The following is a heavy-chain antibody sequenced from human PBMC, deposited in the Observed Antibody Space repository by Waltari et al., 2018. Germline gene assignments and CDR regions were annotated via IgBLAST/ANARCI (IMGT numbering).Heavy chain of an antibody. V-gene: IGHV1-69-2*01. D-gene: IGHD6-19*01. CDR2: VDPEDGET. CDR3: ATALGDSSSASRPFDF. Sequence: EVQLLQSGAELKEPGTTVRISCKASGYTFSDYYIHWVQQAPGKGLRWMGLVDPEDGETIYADNFQGRVTISADTSTDTAFMELSSLRSEDTAVFYCATALGDSSSASRPFDFWGQGTMITVSS. CDR1: GYTFSDYY. J-gene: IGHJ3*01.